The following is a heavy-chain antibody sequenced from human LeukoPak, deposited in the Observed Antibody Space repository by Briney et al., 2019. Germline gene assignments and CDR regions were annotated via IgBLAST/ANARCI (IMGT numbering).Heavy chain of an antibody. CDR3: AKDRGGSSELGDAFDV. V-gene: IGHV3-9*01. J-gene: IGHJ3*01. D-gene: IGHD1-26*01. Sequence: GGSLRLSCAASGFTFDEYAMHWVRQAPGKGLEWVSGISYSSGSIGYVDSVKGRFTISRDNAKNSLYLQMNSLRVEDTALYYCAKDRGGSSELGDAFDVWGQGTMVRVSS. CDR2: ISYSSGSI. CDR1: GFTFDEYA.